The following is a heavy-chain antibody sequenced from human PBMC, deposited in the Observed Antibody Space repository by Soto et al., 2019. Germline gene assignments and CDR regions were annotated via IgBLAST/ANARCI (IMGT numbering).Heavy chain of an antibody. CDR2: ISGSGGST. V-gene: IGHV3-23*01. CDR3: AKDYTRITMIVVVITGGAPGLDAFDI. D-gene: IGHD3-22*01. Sequence: PGGSLRLSCAASGFTFSSYAMSWVRQAPGKGLEWVSAISGSGGSTYYADSVKGRFTISRDNSKNTLYLQMNSLRAEDTAVYYCAKDYTRITMIVVVITGGAPGLDAFDIWGQGTMVTVSS. CDR1: GFTFSSYA. J-gene: IGHJ3*02.